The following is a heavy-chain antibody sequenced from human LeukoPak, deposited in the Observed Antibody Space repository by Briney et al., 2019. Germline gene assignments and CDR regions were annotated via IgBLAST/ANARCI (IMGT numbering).Heavy chain of an antibody. CDR3: AKDGGDSTTSRGY. V-gene: IGHV3-23*01. J-gene: IGHJ4*02. Sequence: GGSLRLSCAASGFTYRSYGMTWVRQAPGKGLEWVSTITGSGSVSNTFYADSVKGRFTISRDNSKNTLYLQMNSLRPEDTAVYYCAKDGGDSTTSRGYWGQGTLVTVTS. D-gene: IGHD2-2*01. CDR1: GFTYRSYG. CDR2: ITGSGSVSNT.